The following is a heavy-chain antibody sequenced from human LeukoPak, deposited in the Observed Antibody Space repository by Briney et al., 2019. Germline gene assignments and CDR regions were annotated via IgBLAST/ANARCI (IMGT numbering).Heavy chain of an antibody. CDR3: AKDSGYYYEPNYFDY. CDR1: GFTFSSYG. CDR2: IRYDGSNK. J-gene: IGHJ4*02. Sequence: PGGSLRLSCAASGFTFSSYGMHWVRQAPGKGLEWVAFIRYDGSNKYYADSVKGRFTISRDNSKNTLYLQMNSLRAEDTAVYYCAKDSGYYYEPNYFDYWGQGTLVTVSS. V-gene: IGHV3-30*02. D-gene: IGHD3-22*01.